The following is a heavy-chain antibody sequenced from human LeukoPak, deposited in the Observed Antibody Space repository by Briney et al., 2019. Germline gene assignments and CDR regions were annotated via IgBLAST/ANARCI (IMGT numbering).Heavy chain of an antibody. CDR2: ISSSGNT. Sequence: GGSLRLSCAASGFTFSSYEMNWVRQAPGKGLEWVSYISSSGNTYYADSVKGRFTISRDYSKNTLYLQMNSLRTEETAVYYCAKGPAMVRGTFDPWGQGTLVTVSS. V-gene: IGHV3-23*01. D-gene: IGHD3-10*01. J-gene: IGHJ5*02. CDR3: AKGPAMVRGTFDP. CDR1: GFTFSSYE.